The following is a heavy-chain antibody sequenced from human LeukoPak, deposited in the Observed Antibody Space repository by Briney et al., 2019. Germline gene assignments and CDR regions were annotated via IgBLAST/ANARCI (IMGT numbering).Heavy chain of an antibody. Sequence: SETLSLTCTVSGYSISSGYYWGWIRQPPGKGLEWIGYIYYSGSTNYNPSLKSRLTISVDTSKNQFSLKLSSVTAADTAVYYCARQLGSHYFDYWGQGTLVTVSS. CDR3: ARQLGSHYFDY. CDR2: IYYSGST. J-gene: IGHJ4*02. D-gene: IGHD7-27*01. CDR1: GYSISSGYY. V-gene: IGHV4-61*01.